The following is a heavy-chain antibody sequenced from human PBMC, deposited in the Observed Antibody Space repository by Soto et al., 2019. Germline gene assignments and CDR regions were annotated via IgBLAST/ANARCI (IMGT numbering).Heavy chain of an antibody. CDR2: IWYDGSNK. CDR3: ARRGRYVPYSSGWTYYYYGMDV. CDR1: GFTFSSYG. Sequence: QVQLVESGGGVVQPGRSLRLSCAASGFTFSSYGMHWVRQAPGKGLEWVAVIWYDGSNKYYADSVKGRFTISRDNSKNTLYLQMNSLRAEDTAVYYCARRGRYVPYSSGWTYYYYGMDVWGQGTTVTVSS. J-gene: IGHJ6*02. V-gene: IGHV3-33*01. D-gene: IGHD6-19*01.